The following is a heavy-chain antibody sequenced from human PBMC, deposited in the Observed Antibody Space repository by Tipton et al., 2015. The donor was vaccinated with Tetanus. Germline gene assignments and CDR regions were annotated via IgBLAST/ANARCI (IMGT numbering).Heavy chain of an antibody. CDR1: GYTFTSYY. Sequence: QLVQSGPEVKKPGASVKVSCKASGYTFTSYYMHWVRQAPGQGLEWMGIINPSGGRTTYAQKFQGRVTMTRDTSTSTVYMELSRLRAEDTAVYYCAREDYPGDYFDYWGQGTLGTVAS. J-gene: IGHJ4*02. CDR3: AREDYPGDYFDY. V-gene: IGHV1-46*01. CDR2: INPSGGRT. D-gene: IGHD4-11*01.